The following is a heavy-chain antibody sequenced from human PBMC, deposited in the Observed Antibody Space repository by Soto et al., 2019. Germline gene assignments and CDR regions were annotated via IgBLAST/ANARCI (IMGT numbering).Heavy chain of an antibody. Sequence: QITLKESGPTLVKPTQSLTLTCTVSGFSLSGDGVGVGWIRQPPGKALEWLALIYWDDDERYSPSLKTRLTITKDTSKNQVVITMTNMDTADTATYYCAHAFGGTSWPNDAFDIWGQGTVVTVSS. J-gene: IGHJ3*02. V-gene: IGHV2-5*02. CDR1: GFSLSGDGVG. D-gene: IGHD3-3*02. CDR3: AHAFGGTSWPNDAFDI. CDR2: IYWDDDE.